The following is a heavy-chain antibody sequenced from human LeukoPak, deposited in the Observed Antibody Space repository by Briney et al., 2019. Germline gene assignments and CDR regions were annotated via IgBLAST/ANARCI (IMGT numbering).Heavy chain of an antibody. CDR1: GFTFSSYA. CDR3: ASLDGTYWFDP. V-gene: IGHV3-23*01. J-gene: IGHJ5*02. Sequence: GGSLRLSCAASGFTFSSYAMSWVRQAPGKGLEWVSAISGSGGSTYYADSVKGRFTISRDNAKNSLYLQMNSLRAEDTAVYYCASLDGTYWFDPWGQGTLVTVSS. CDR2: ISGSGGST.